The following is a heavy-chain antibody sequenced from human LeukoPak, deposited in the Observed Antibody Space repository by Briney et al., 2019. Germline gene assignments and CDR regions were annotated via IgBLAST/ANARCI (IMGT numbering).Heavy chain of an antibody. J-gene: IGHJ4*02. CDR3: AREGRGAAAALDY. D-gene: IGHD6-13*01. CDR2: INTNTGNP. V-gene: IGHV7-4-1*02. CDR1: GYTFTSYA. Sequence: ASVKVSCKASGYTFTSYAMNWVRQAPGQGLEWMGWINTNTGNPTYAQGFTGRFVFSVDTPVSTTYLQISSLKAEDTAVYYCAREGRGAAAALDYWGQGTLVTVSS.